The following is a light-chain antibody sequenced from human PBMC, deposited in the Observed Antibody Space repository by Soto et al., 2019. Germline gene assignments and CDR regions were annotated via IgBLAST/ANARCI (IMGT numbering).Light chain of an antibody. CDR3: QQCSNWLT. CDR1: QSINSW. CDR2: DAS. V-gene: IGKV1-5*01. J-gene: IGKJ4*02. Sequence: DIEMTQSPATLSVSVGDRVTLTCRASQSINSWLAWYQQQPGKAPKLLIYDASTWETGIPSRFSGTGSGTEFTLSISSLEPEDFGIYYCQQCSNWLTFGRGTKVDIK.